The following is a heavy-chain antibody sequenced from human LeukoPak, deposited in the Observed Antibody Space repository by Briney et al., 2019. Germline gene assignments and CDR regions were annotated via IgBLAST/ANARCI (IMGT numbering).Heavy chain of an antibody. CDR2: ISYDGSNK. D-gene: IGHD2-2*01. V-gene: IGHV3-30-3*01. CDR1: GFTFSSYA. J-gene: IGHJ4*02. Sequence: GRSLRLSCAASGFTFSSYAMHWVRQAPGKGLEWVAVISYDGSNKYYADSVKGRFTISRDNFKNTLYLQMNSLRAEDTAVYYCARSYQPLLYYFDYWGQGTLVTVSS. CDR3: ARSYQPLLYYFDY.